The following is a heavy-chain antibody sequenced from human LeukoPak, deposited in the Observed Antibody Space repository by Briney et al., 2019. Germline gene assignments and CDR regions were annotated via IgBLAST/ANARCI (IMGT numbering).Heavy chain of an antibody. V-gene: IGHV3-21*01. CDR3: ARGYSSSSGHGDYFDY. Sequence: GGSLRLSCAASGFTFSSYSMNWVRQAPGKGLEWVSSISSSSSYIYYADSVKGRFTISRDNAKNSLYLQMNSLRAEDTAVYYCARGYSSSSGHGDYFDYWGQGTLVTVSS. CDR1: GFTFSSYS. D-gene: IGHD6-6*01. CDR2: ISSSSSYI. J-gene: IGHJ4*02.